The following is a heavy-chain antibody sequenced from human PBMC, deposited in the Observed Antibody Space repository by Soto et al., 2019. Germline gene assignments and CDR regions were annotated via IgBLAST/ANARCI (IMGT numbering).Heavy chain of an antibody. CDR3: ARDLGEYSSGWYFDY. CDR1: GGSISSSNW. V-gene: IGHV4-4*02. D-gene: IGHD6-19*01. J-gene: IGHJ4*02. Sequence: QVQLQESGPGLVKPSGTLSLTCAVSGGSISSSNWWSWVRQPPGKGLEWIGEIYHSGSTNYNPSLKSRVTIAVDKSKNQFALKLSSVTAADTAVYYCARDLGEYSSGWYFDYWGQGTLVTVSS. CDR2: IYHSGST.